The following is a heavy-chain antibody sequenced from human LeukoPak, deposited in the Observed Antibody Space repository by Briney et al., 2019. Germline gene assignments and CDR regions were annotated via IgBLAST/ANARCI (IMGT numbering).Heavy chain of an antibody. V-gene: IGHV1-2*02. CDR1: GYTFTGYY. CDR2: INPNSGGT. CDR3: ARDFDIAAHTLDY. D-gene: IGHD6-6*01. J-gene: IGHJ4*02. Sequence: PVASVKVSCKASGYTFTGYYMHWVRQAPGQGLEWMGWINPNSGGTNYAQKFQGRVTMTRDTSISTAYMELSRLRSDDTAVYYCARDFDIAAHTLDYWGQGTLVTVSS.